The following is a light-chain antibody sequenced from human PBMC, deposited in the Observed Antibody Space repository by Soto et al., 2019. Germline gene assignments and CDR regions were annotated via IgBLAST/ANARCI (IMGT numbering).Light chain of an antibody. CDR1: SSDVGGYDY. CDR2: EVS. V-gene: IGLV2-14*01. CDR3: SSYSISTAYL. J-gene: IGLJ1*01. Sequence: QSVLTQPASVSGSPGQSITISCTGTSSDVGGYDYVSWYQLHPGKAHKLMVFEVSNRPSGVSYRFSGSKSGNTASLTISGLQAEDEADYFCSSYSISTAYLFGTGTKLTVL.